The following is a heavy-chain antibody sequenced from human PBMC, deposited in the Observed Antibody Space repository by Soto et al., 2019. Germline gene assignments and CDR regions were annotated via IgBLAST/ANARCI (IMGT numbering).Heavy chain of an antibody. CDR1: GYTFTSYE. CDR3: ARGPHPYFNDY. CDR2: MNPNNGNT. D-gene: IGHD2-8*01. V-gene: IGHV1-8*01. J-gene: IGHJ4*02. Sequence: QVQLVQSGAEVKKPGASVKVSCKASGYTFTSYEINWVRQATGQGLEWMGWMNPNNGNTGCAQKVQGIVTLTRNTSISTAYMELSSLRSEDTAVYYCARGPHPYFNDYWGQGTLVTVSS.